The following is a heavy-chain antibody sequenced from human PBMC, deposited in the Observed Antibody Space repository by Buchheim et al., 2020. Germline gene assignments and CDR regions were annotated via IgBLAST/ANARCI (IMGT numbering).Heavy chain of an antibody. Sequence: QVQLVQSGAEVKKPESLVRVSCKTSGGTFSDYYISWVRQAPGQGLEWMGGIIPNLGTTKYAQKFQGTVTFTADRSTRTPYMELSSLKSEDTAVYYCASDVGTFVGASDYWGQGTL. J-gene: IGHJ4*02. CDR1: GGTFSDYY. D-gene: IGHD1-26*01. V-gene: IGHV1-69*06. CDR3: ASDVGTFVGASDY. CDR2: IIPNLGTT.